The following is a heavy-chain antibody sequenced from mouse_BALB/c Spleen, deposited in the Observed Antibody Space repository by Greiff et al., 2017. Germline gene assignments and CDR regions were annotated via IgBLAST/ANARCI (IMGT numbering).Heavy chain of an antibody. D-gene: IGHD1-1*01. V-gene: IGHV1-5*01. CDR1: GYTFTSYW. J-gene: IGHJ4*01. CDR3: TRLGYGSSHGAMDY. Sequence: EVQVVESGTVLARPGASVKMSCKASGYTFTSYWMHWVKQRPGQGLEWIGAIYPGNSDTSYNQKFKGKAKLTAVTSTSTAYMELSSLTNEDSAVYYCTRLGYGSSHGAMDYWGQGTSVTVSS. CDR2: IYPGNSDT.